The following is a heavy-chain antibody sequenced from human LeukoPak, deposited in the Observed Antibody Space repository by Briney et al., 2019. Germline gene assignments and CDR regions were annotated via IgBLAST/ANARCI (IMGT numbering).Heavy chain of an antibody. D-gene: IGHD1-26*01. CDR2: IYDSGST. J-gene: IGHJ4*02. CDR3: ARDPVGGSTIFDS. Sequence: SETLSLTCTVSGVSIRSSYYYWGWIRQPPGKGLEWIGSIYDSGSTYYNPSLKSRVTISVDTSKNQFSLQLNSVTPEDTAVYFCARDPVGGSTIFDSWGQGTLVTVSS. CDR1: GVSIRSSYYY. V-gene: IGHV4-39*01.